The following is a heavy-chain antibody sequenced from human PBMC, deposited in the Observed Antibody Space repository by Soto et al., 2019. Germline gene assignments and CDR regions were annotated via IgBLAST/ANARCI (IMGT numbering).Heavy chain of an antibody. V-gene: IGHV3-33*01. CDR3: ARADCTGAYCYSWPFNYGVDV. D-gene: IGHD2-15*01. CDR1: GFTFNTYG. CDR2: IWYDGSNK. Sequence: GGSLRLSCTTSGFTFNTYGMHWVRQAPGKGLEWVAIIWYDGSNKYYADTVKGRFTISRDNSKNTLYLQMNSLRAEDTDLYYCARADCTGAYCYSWPFNYGVDVWGQGTTVTVSS. J-gene: IGHJ6*02.